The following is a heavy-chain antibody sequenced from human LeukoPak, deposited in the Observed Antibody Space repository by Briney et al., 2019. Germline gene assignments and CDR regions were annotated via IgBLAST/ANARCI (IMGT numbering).Heavy chain of an antibody. CDR2: ISASGSDF. CDR1: GFTFSSYS. D-gene: IGHD2-21*02. J-gene: IGHJ6*02. V-gene: IGHV3-21*01. Sequence: PGGSLRLSCAASGFTFSSYSLNWVRQAPGKGLEWVSCISASGSDFYYADSVKGRFTISRDNAKNSLYLQMNSLRAEDTAVYYCARDLVDPIVDVTAVLGGYGIDVWGQGTTVTVSS. CDR3: ARDLVDPIVDVTAVLGGYGIDV.